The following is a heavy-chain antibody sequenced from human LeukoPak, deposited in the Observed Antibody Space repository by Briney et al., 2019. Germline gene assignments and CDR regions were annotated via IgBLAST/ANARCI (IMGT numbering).Heavy chain of an antibody. J-gene: IGHJ4*02. V-gene: IGHV4-39*01. Sequence: PSETLSLTCAASGGPISSSIYYWGWIRQPPGEGLEWIGSIYYSGSTYYNPSLKSRVTISVDTSKNQFSLKLSSVTAADTAVYYCARSVRQVVSTFDYWGQGTLVTVSS. CDR1: GGPISSSIYY. CDR3: ARSVRQVVSTFDY. CDR2: IYYSGST. D-gene: IGHD3-22*01.